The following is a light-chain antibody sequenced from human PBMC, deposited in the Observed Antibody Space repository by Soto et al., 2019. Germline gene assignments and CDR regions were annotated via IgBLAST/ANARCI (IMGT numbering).Light chain of an antibody. V-gene: IGKV3-20*01. Sequence: VLTQSPGTLSLSPGERATLSCRASRSVGSNYLAWYQQKPGQAPRLLISATSRRATGVPGRFSGSGSGRDFPLTISRLEPEDFAGYYCQQYADSPLLSFGGGTRLEI. CDR1: RSVGSNY. J-gene: IGKJ4*01. CDR2: ATS. CDR3: QQYADSPLLS.